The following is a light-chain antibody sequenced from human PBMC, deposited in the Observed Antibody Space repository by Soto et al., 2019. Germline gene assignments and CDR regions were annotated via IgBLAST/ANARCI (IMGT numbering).Light chain of an antibody. CDR3: QQYSTSLT. J-gene: IGKJ4*02. Sequence: EIFMTQSPATLSVSPGERVILSCRASQSVGSTLAWSQRKPGQAPRLLIRGASTRAPGVPARFSGSGSGTEFTLTISSLQSDDFAVYYCQQYSTSLTFGGGTTLEIK. V-gene: IGKV3-15*01. CDR1: QSVGST. CDR2: GAS.